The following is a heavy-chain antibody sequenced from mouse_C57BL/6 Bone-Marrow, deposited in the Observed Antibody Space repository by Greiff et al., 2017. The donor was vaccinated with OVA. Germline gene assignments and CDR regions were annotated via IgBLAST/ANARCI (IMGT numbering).Heavy chain of an antibody. D-gene: IGHD2-4*01. V-gene: IGHV5-2*01. CDR3: ARLDYDGAMDY. J-gene: IGHJ4*01. CDR2: INSDGGST. CDR1: EYEFPSHD. Sequence: EVNVVESGGGLVQPGESLKLSCESNEYEFPSHDMSWVRKTPEKRLALVAAINSDGGSTYYPDTMERRFIISRDNTKKTLYLQMSSLRSEDTALYYCARLDYDGAMDYWGQGTSVTVSS.